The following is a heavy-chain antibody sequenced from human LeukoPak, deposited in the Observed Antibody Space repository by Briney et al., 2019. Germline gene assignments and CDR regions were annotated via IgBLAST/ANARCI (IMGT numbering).Heavy chain of an antibody. J-gene: IGHJ3*02. V-gene: IGHV3-74*01. CDR2: INSNGIGT. CDR1: GFTFSSHW. Sequence: PGGSLRLSCAASGFTFSSHWMHWVRQTPGKGLVWLSRINSNGIGTTYADSVKGRFTISRDNAKDTLYLQMNSLRAEDTAVYYCARDLQYYDTLTGYHSADAFDIWGQGTVVTVSS. D-gene: IGHD3-9*01. CDR3: ARDLQYYDTLTGYHSADAFDI.